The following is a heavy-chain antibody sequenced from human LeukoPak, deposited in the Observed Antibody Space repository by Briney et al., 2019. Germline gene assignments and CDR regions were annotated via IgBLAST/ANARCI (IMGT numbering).Heavy chain of an antibody. CDR3: AKGGKWDVTPFDY. Sequence: PGGSLRLSCAASGFTFTSYSMNWVRQAPGKGLEWVSTISGGGSTYYADSVKGRFTISRDNSKNTLYLQVNSLRAEDTAVHYCAKGGKWDVTPFDYWGQGTLVTVSS. V-gene: IGHV3-23*01. J-gene: IGHJ4*02. CDR1: GFTFTSYS. D-gene: IGHD1-26*01. CDR2: ISGGGST.